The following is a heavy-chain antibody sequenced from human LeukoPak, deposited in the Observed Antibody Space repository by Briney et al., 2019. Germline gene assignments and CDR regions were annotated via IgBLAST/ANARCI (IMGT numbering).Heavy chain of an antibody. V-gene: IGHV5-51*01. CDR3: ARRQSGSYYNYYYYGMDV. CDR1: GYSFNSYW. J-gene: IGHJ6*02. CDR2: IYPGDSDT. D-gene: IGHD3-10*01. Sequence: GESLKISCKGSGYSFNSYWIGWVRQMPGKGLEWMGIIYPGDSDTRYSPSFQGQVTISADKSISTAYLQWSSLKASDTAMYYCARRQSGSYYNYYYYGMDVWGRGTTVTVSS.